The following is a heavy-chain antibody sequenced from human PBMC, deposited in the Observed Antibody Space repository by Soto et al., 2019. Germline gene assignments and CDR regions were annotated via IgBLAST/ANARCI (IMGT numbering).Heavy chain of an antibody. Sequence: PGESQKISCKGSGYSFNSYWISWVRQMPGKGLEWMGRIDPSDSYINYNPSFQGHVTISADKSISTAYLQWSSLKASDTAIYYCARRYSTGSQSPLDYWGQGTLVTVSS. CDR3: ARRYSTGSQSPLDY. V-gene: IGHV5-10-1*01. CDR2: IDPSDSYI. J-gene: IGHJ4*02. D-gene: IGHD6-19*01. CDR1: GYSFNSYW.